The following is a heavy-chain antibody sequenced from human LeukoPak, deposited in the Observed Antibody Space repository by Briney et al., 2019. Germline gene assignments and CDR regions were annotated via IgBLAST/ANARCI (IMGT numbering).Heavy chain of an antibody. D-gene: IGHD3-10*01. CDR1: GFTFSAYA. J-gene: IGHJ6*02. CDR2: IGSDDKA. Sequence: GGSLRLSCEASGFTFSAYAMTWVRQAPGKGLEWVSSIGSDDKAHYSESVKGRFAISRDNSKNTLFLQLHNLRLEDTALYYCARERTLYVSGSGYGMDVWGQGTTVTVSS. V-gene: IGHV3-23*01. CDR3: ARERTLYVSGSGYGMDV.